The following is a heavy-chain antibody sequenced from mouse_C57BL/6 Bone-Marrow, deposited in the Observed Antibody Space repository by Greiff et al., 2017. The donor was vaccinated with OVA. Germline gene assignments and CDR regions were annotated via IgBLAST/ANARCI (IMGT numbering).Heavy chain of an antibody. V-gene: IGHV1-54*01. J-gene: IGHJ3*01. D-gene: IGHD2-2*01. Sequence: LVESGAELVRPGTSVKVSCKASGYAFTNYLIEWVKQRPGQGLEWIGVINPGSGGTNYNEKFKGKATLTADKSSSTAYMQLSSLTSEDSAVYFCARKGGGYPFAYWPRDSGHCLC. CDR3: ARKGGGYPFAY. CDR1: GYAFTNYL. CDR2: INPGSGGT.